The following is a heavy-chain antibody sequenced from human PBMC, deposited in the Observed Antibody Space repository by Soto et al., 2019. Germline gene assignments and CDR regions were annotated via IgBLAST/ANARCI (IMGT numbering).Heavy chain of an antibody. D-gene: IGHD3-22*01. CDR1: GGSFSGYY. J-gene: IGHJ4*02. V-gene: IGHV4-34*01. CDR2: INHSGST. Sequence: SETLSLTCAVYGGSFSGYYWSWIRQPPGKGLEWIGEINHSGSTNYNPSLKSRVTISVDTSKNQFSLKLSSVTAADTAVYYCARAWYYYDSSGYEFWGQGTLVTVSS. CDR3: ARAWYYYDSSGYEF.